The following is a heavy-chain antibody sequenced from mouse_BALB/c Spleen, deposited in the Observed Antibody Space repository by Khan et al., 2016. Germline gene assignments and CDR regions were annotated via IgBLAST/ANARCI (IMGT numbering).Heavy chain of an antibody. CDR1: GYTFTTYW. V-gene: IGHV1-7*01. J-gene: IGHJ2*01. CDR2: INPTTGYT. Sequence: QVRLQQSGAELAKPGASVKMSCKASGYTFTTYWMHWVEQRPGQGLEWIGYINPTTGYTEYNQKFKDKATLTADKSSSTAYMQLSSLTSEDSAVYYCARDLDYWGQGTTLTVSS. CDR3: ARDLDY.